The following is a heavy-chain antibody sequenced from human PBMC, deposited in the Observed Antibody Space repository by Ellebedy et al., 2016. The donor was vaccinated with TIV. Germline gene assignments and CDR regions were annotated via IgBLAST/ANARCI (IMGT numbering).Heavy chain of an antibody. CDR3: AREGYYYGMDV. CDR2: ISSSSSTI. J-gene: IGHJ6*02. Sequence: GESLKISXAASGFTFSSYSMNWVRQAPGKGLEWVSYISSSSSTIYYADSVKGRFTISRDNAKNSLYLQMNSLRAEDTAVYYCAREGYYYGMDVWGQGTTVTVSS. CDR1: GFTFSSYS. V-gene: IGHV3-48*01.